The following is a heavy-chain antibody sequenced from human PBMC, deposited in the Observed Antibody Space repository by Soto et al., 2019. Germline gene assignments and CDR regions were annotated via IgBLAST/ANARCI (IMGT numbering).Heavy chain of an antibody. CDR3: AKEEYYYDSSGYYIGVSAFDI. Sequence: QVQLVESGGGVVQPGRSLRLSCAASGFTFSSCGMHWVRQAPGKGLEWVAVISYDGSNKYYADSVKGRFTISRDNSKNTLYLQMNSLRAEDTAVYYCAKEEYYYDSSGYYIGVSAFDIWGQGTMVTVSS. CDR2: ISYDGSNK. CDR1: GFTFSSCG. D-gene: IGHD3-22*01. V-gene: IGHV3-30*18. J-gene: IGHJ3*02.